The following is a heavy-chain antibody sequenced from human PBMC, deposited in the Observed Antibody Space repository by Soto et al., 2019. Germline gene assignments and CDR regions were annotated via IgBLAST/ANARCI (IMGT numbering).Heavy chain of an antibody. V-gene: IGHV1-69*01. Sequence: QVQLVQSGAEVKKPGSSVKVSCKASGGTFSSYAISWVRQAPGLGLEWMGGIIPIFGTANYAQKFQGRVTITADESTSTAYMELSSLRSEDTAVYYCARVGSGIVVVVAATRSYYYGMDVWGQGTTVTVSS. CDR1: GGTFSSYA. J-gene: IGHJ6*02. CDR3: ARVGSGIVVVVAATRSYYYGMDV. D-gene: IGHD2-15*01. CDR2: IIPIFGTA.